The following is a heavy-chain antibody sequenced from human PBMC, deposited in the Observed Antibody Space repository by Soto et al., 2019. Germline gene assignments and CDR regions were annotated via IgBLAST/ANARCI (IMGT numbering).Heavy chain of an antibody. CDR1: GGSFSXYA. J-gene: IGHJ4*02. CDR2: IIPIFGTA. V-gene: IGHV1-69*06. Sequence: QVXRGQSGAEVKXPGSSVKVSCKASGGSFSXYAISWVRQAPGQGHENMEAIIPIFGTANYEQKCQGRVTITANKSTITANMGLSSLRSKDTSVYYCARSTNAYCGQRTLVTLSS. D-gene: IGHD2-2*01. CDR3: ARSTNAY.